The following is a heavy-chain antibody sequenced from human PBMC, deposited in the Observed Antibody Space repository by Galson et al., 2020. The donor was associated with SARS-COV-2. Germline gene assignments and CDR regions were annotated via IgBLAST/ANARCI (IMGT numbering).Heavy chain of an antibody. Sequence: ASVKVSCKASGYTFTSYGISWVRQAPGQGLEWMGWISAYNGNTNYAQKLQGRVTMTTDTSTSTAYMELRSLRSDDTAVYYCARDKVVYAIHDYYYGMDVWGQGTTVTVSS. CDR2: ISAYNGNT. V-gene: IGHV1-18*01. D-gene: IGHD2-8*02. CDR1: GYTFTSYG. CDR3: ARDKVVYAIHDYYYGMDV. J-gene: IGHJ6*02.